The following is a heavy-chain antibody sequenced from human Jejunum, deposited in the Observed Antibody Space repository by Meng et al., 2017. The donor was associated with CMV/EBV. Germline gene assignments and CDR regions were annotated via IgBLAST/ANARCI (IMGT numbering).Heavy chain of an antibody. CDR2: INHSGST. CDR3: ARVGGAQHGDFDF. CDR1: GESFSGYY. Sequence: QVQLQQSGRGLLKPSGTLSRTCTVDGESFSGYYWTWIRQPPGKGLEWIGEINHSGSTNYNPSLKSRVTILVDTSKRQFSLRLSFVTAADTAVYYCARVGGAQHGDFDFWGQGTLVTVSS. D-gene: IGHD4-17*01. J-gene: IGHJ4*02. V-gene: IGHV4-34*01.